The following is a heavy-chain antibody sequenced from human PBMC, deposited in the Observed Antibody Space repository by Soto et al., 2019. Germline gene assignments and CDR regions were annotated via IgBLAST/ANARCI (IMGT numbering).Heavy chain of an antibody. V-gene: IGHV1-8*01. CDR3: ARVVAAAGTTLVGP. J-gene: IGHJ5*02. CDR1: GYTFTSYD. Sequence: ASVKVSCKASGYTFTSYDINWVRQATGQGLEWMGWMNPNSGNTGYAQKFQGRVTMTRNTSISSDYMQLSSLRSEVTAVYYCARVVAAAGTTLVGPWGYGTLVTVSS. D-gene: IGHD6-13*01. CDR2: MNPNSGNT.